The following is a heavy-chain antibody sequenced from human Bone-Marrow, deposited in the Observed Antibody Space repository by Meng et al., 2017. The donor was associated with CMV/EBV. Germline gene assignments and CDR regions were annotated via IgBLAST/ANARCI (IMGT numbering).Heavy chain of an antibody. CDR3: AKGMTTVTTAFDY. J-gene: IGHJ4*02. Sequence: GESLKISCAASGFTFSSYGMHWVRQAPGKGLEWVAVIWYDGSNKYYADSVKGRFTISRDNSKNTLYLQMNSLRAEDTAVYYCAKGMTTVTTAFDYWGQGTLVTVSS. CDR2: IWYDGSNK. V-gene: IGHV3-33*06. D-gene: IGHD4-17*01. CDR1: GFTFSSYG.